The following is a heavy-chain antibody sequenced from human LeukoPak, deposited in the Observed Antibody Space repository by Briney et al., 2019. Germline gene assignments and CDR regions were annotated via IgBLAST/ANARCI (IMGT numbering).Heavy chain of an antibody. J-gene: IGHJ4*02. CDR1: GFIISDYW. D-gene: IGHD3-10*01. CDR3: ATYTQNFGAPGTDY. CDR2: IKGDGSEI. Sequence: SGGSLRLSCAATGFIISDYWMSWVRQAPGKGLEWVANIKGDGSEIYYVDSVKGRFTISRDNAKNSQYLQMTSLGAEDTAVYYCATYTQNFGAPGTDYWGQGTLVTVPS. V-gene: IGHV3-7*01.